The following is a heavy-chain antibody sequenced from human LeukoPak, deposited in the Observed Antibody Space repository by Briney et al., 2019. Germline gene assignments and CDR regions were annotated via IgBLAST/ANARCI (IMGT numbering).Heavy chain of an antibody. V-gene: IGHV3-7*01. CDR1: GFTFSSYW. Sequence: AGGSLRLSCAASGFTFSSYWMSWVRQAPGKGLEWVANIKQDGSEKYYVDSVTGRFTISRDNAKNSLYLQMNSLRAEDTAVYYCARLKLLWSNYFDYWGQGTLVTVSS. CDR3: ARLKLLWSNYFDY. D-gene: IGHD2-2*01. J-gene: IGHJ4*02. CDR2: IKQDGSEK.